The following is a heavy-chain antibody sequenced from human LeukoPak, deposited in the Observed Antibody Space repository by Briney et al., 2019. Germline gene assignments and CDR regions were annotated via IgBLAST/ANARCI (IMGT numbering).Heavy chain of an antibody. CDR1: GGTFSSYA. CDR3: ARERSKVGASPGAFDI. J-gene: IGHJ3*02. V-gene: IGHV1-69*05. Sequence: SVKVSCKASGGTFSSYAISWVRQAPGQGLEWMGGIIPIFGTANYAQKFQGRVTITTDESTSTAYKELSSLRSEDTAVYYCARERSKVGASPGAFDIWGQGTMVTVSS. CDR2: IIPIFGTA. D-gene: IGHD1-26*01.